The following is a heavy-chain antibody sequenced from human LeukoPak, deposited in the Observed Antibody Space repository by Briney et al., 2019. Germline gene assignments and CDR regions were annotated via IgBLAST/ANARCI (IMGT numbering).Heavy chain of an antibody. Sequence: ASVKVSCKASGYSFTDGYMHWVRQAPGQGPEWMGWIHPNSGGTNYAQKLQGRVTMTTDTSTSTAYMELRSLRSDDTAVYCCARGRYGSSGYYWFDPWGQGTLVTVSS. D-gene: IGHD3-22*01. CDR3: ARGRYGSSGYYWFDP. CDR1: GYSFTDGY. J-gene: IGHJ5*02. CDR2: IHPNSGGT. V-gene: IGHV1-2*02.